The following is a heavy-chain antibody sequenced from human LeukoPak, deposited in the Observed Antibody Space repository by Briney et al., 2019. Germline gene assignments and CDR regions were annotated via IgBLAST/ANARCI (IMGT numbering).Heavy chain of an antibody. V-gene: IGHV4-31*03. Sequence: PSETLSLTCTVSGGSISSGGYYWSWIRLHPGKGLECIGYIYYSGSTYYNPSLKSRVTISVDTSKNQFSLKLSSVTAADTAVYYCARDLDYYDSSGYYPRRYWYYGMDVWGQGTTVTVSS. CDR2: IYYSGST. CDR1: GGSISSGGYY. J-gene: IGHJ6*02. CDR3: ARDLDYYDSSGYYPRRYWYYGMDV. D-gene: IGHD3-22*01.